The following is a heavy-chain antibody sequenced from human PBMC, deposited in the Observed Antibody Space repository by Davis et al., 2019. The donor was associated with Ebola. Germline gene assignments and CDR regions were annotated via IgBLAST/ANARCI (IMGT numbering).Heavy chain of an antibody. Sequence: SVKVSCKTSGGSFSSYPISWVRQAPRQGLERMGGIIPIFDTPHYAQKFQGRITITADASTSTAYMELSSLRSEDTATYFCARDFDGGNYYFDYWGPGTPVTVSS. V-gene: IGHV1-69*13. CDR2: IIPIFDTP. J-gene: IGHJ4*02. CDR1: GGSFSSYP. CDR3: ARDFDGGNYYFDY. D-gene: IGHD3-9*01.